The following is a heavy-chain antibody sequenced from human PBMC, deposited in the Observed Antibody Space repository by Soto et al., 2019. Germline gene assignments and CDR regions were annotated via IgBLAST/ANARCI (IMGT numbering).Heavy chain of an antibody. CDR1: GFTFSSYA. D-gene: IGHD2-2*01. CDR3: AKGVVVVPAAIEFAFDI. V-gene: IGHV3-23*01. Sequence: GGSLRLSCAASGFTFSSYAMSWVRQAPGKGLEWVSAISGSGGSTYYADSVKGRFTISRDNSKNTLYLQMNSLRAEDTAVYYCAKGVVVVPAAIEFAFDIWGQGTMVTVSS. CDR2: ISGSGGST. J-gene: IGHJ3*02.